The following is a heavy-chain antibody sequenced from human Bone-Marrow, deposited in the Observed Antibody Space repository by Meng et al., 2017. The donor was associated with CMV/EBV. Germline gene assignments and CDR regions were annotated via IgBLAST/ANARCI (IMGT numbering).Heavy chain of an antibody. D-gene: IGHD3-3*01. CDR1: FSSYA. CDR2: IIPILGIA. V-gene: IGHV1-69*10. Sequence: FSSYAISWVRQAPGQGLEWMGGIIPILGIANDAQKFQGRVTITADKSTSTAYMELSSLRSEDTAVYYCARGKTYYDFWSGNPRDWFDPWGQGTLVTVSS. CDR3: ARGKTYYDFWSGNPRDWFDP. J-gene: IGHJ5*02.